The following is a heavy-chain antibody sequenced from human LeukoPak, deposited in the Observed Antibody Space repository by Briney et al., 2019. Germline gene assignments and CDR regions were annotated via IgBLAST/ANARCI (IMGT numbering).Heavy chain of an antibody. V-gene: IGHV1-3*01. CDR3: ASVGTIAAAGTDHFDY. Sequence: ASVKVSCKASGYTFTSYAMHWVRQAPGQRLEWMGWINAGNGNTKYTQKFQGRVTITRDTSASTAYMELSSLRSEDTAVYYCASVGTIAAAGTDHFDYWGQGTLVTVSS. CDR1: GYTFTSYA. J-gene: IGHJ4*02. D-gene: IGHD6-13*01. CDR2: INAGNGNT.